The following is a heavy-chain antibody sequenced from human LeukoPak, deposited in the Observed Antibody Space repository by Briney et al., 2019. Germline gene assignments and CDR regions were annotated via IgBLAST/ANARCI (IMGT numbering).Heavy chain of an antibody. J-gene: IGHJ5*02. CDR3: ARGGRAGFNYDSSGYYNWFDP. Sequence: GGSLRLSCAASGFTFSSYAMSWVRQAPGKGLEWVSAISGSGGSTYYADSVKGRFTISRDNSKNTLYLQMNSLRAEDTAVYYCARGGRAGFNYDSSGYYNWFDPWGQGTLVTVSS. CDR2: ISGSGGST. D-gene: IGHD3-22*01. V-gene: IGHV3-23*01. CDR1: GFTFSSYA.